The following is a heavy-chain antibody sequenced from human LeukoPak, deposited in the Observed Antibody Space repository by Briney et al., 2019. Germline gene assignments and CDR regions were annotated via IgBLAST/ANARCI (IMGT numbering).Heavy chain of an antibody. V-gene: IGHV3-9*01. CDR2: ISWNSGSI. D-gene: IGHD3-10*01. Sequence: GRSLRLSCAAPGFTFDDYAMHWVRQAPGKGLEWVSGISWNSGSIGYADSVKGRFTISRDNAKNSLYLQMNSLRAEDTALYYCAKDAASYYYGSGSYYGNWGQGTLVTVSS. J-gene: IGHJ4*02. CDR3: AKDAASYYYGSGSYYGN. CDR1: GFTFDDYA.